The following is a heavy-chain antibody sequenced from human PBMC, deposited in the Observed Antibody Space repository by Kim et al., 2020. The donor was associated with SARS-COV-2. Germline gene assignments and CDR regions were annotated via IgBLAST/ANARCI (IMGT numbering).Heavy chain of an antibody. J-gene: IGHJ4*02. Sequence: SETLSLTCTVSGGSISSSSYYWGWIRQPPGKGLEWIGSIYYSGSTYYNPSLKSRVTISVDTSKNQFSLKLSSVTAADTAVYYCARLFNDYGDYYYFDYWGQGTLVTVSS. CDR2: IYYSGST. CDR3: ARLFNDYGDYYYFDY. D-gene: IGHD4-17*01. CDR1: GGSISSSSYY. V-gene: IGHV4-39*01.